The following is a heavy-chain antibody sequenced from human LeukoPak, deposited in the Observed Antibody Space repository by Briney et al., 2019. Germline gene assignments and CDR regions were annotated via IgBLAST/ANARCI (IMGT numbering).Heavy chain of an antibody. V-gene: IGHV3-23*01. CDR2: ISGSGGNT. D-gene: IGHD3-3*01. Sequence: GGSLRLSCAASGFTFTTYAMSWVRQAPGKGREWVSLISGSGGNTYYADSVKGRFTISRDNSKNTLYLQMNSLRAEDTAIYYCAVEGSYYDFWSGAFDPWGQGTLVTVSS. CDR3: AVEGSYYDFWSGAFDP. J-gene: IGHJ5*02. CDR1: GFTFTTYA.